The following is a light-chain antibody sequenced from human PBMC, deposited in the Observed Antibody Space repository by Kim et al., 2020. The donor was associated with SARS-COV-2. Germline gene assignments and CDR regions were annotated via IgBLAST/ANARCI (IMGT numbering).Light chain of an antibody. Sequence: SSGGGRVTIPCRASQDISSWLAWYQQKPGKALKVLIYEASNLQSGVPSRFSGSGSGTDFTLTINGLQPEDFATYYCQQTHGFPLTFGGGTKVDIK. CDR2: EAS. CDR3: QQTHGFPLT. CDR1: QDISSW. J-gene: IGKJ4*01. V-gene: IGKV1D-12*01.